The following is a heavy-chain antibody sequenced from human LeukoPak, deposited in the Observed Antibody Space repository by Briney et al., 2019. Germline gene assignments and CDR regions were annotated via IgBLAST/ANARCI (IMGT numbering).Heavy chain of an antibody. Sequence: PGGSLRLSCTASGFTFSSYAMSWVRQAPGKGLEWVSVISGSGGSTFYGDSVEGGFTISRDNSKNTLYLQMNSLRAEDTAVYYCAKDGVVTITFEYWGQGTLVTVSS. D-gene: IGHD3-16*01. CDR2: ISGSGGST. V-gene: IGHV3-23*01. CDR1: GFTFSSYA. J-gene: IGHJ4*02. CDR3: AKDGVVTITFEY.